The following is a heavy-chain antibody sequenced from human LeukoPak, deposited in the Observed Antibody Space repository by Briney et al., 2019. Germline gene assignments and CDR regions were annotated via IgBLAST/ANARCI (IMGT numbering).Heavy chain of an antibody. Sequence: GSLRLSCAASGFTFSSYAMSWIRQPPGKGLEWIGSIYYSGSTYYNPSLKSRVTISVDTSKNQFSLKLSSVTAADTAVYYCGSLIDWFGGQGTLVTVSS. CDR2: IYYSGST. CDR1: GFTFSSYA. CDR3: GSLIDWF. J-gene: IGHJ4*02. V-gene: IGHV4-38-2*01. D-gene: IGHD3-9*01.